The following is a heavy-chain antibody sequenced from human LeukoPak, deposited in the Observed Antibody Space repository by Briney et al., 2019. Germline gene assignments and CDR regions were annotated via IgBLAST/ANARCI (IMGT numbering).Heavy chain of an antibody. Sequence: PGGSLRLSCAASGFTFDDYGMSWVRQAPGKGLEWVSGINWNGGSTGYADSVKGRFTISRDNAKNSLYLQMNSLRAEDTALYYCARRHSGASYYYYYMDVWGKGTTVTVSS. CDR3: ARRHSGASYYYYYMDV. D-gene: IGHD3-10*01. J-gene: IGHJ6*03. V-gene: IGHV3-20*04. CDR2: INWNGGST. CDR1: GFTFDDYG.